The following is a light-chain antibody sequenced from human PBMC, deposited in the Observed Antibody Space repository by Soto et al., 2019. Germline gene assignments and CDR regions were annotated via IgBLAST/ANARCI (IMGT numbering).Light chain of an antibody. V-gene: IGKV3-15*01. J-gene: IGKJ4*01. Sequence: EIVMTQSPATLSVSPGEKATLSCRARQSVSSNLAWYQLKPGQAPRLLIYGASTGATGIPARFSGSGSGTEFTLTISSLRSEDLAVYYCQQYKNLPLSFGGGTKVEIK. CDR2: GAS. CDR1: QSVSSN. CDR3: QQYKNLPLS.